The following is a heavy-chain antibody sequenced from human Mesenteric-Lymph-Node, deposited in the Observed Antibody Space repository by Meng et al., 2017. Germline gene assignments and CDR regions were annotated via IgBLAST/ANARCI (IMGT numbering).Heavy chain of an antibody. Sequence: SETLSLTCSVSGASISSYYWSWIRQPPGKGLEWIGYIYYSGSINYNPSLRSRVTLSVDTSKNQFFLKLNSVTAADTAVYYCATRTENRGWTFDSWGQGTLVTVSS. D-gene: IGHD6-19*01. CDR1: GASISSYY. V-gene: IGHV4-59*01. CDR2: IYYSGSI. CDR3: ATRTENRGWTFDS. J-gene: IGHJ4*02.